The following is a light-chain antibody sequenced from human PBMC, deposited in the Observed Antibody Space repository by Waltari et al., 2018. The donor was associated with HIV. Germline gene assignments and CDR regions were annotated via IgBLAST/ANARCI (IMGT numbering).Light chain of an antibody. CDR2: HDH. CDR3: AAWDDSLSGFV. J-gene: IGLJ3*02. Sequence: QSVLTQPPSLSAAPGHKINISCSGGGSNIGSRTVHWYQQFPSRAPKLIIDHDHRRPSGVSDRFTASKSGTSASLVISKLQAADEAAYYCAAWDDSLSGFVFGGGT. V-gene: IGLV1-44*01. CDR1: GSNIGSRT.